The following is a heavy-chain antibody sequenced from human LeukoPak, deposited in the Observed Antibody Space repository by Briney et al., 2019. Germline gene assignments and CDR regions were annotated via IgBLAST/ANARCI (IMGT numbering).Heavy chain of an antibody. Sequence: PGGSLRLSCAASGFTFSSYAMSWVRQAPGKGLEWVSAISGSGGSTYYADSVKGRFTISRDNSKNTLYLQMNSLRAEDTAVYYCAKDQVPDRSGYSSGWFDYWGQGTLVTVSS. J-gene: IGHJ5*01. V-gene: IGHV3-23*01. CDR2: ISGSGGST. CDR1: GFTFSSYA. CDR3: AKDQVPDRSGYSSGWFDY. D-gene: IGHD6-19*01.